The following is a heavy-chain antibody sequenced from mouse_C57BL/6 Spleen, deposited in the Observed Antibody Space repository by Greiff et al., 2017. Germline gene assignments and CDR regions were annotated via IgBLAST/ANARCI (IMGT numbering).Heavy chain of an antibody. V-gene: IGHV1-64*01. CDR1: GYTFTSYW. J-gene: IGHJ2*01. D-gene: IGHD2-3*01. Sequence: QVQLQQPGAELVKPGASVKLSCKASGYTFTSYWMHWVKQRPGQGLEWIGMIHPNSGSTNYNEKFKGKATLTVDKSSSTAYMQLSSLTSEDSAVYYCARCDGYSIFDYWGQGTTLTVSS. CDR2: IHPNSGST. CDR3: ARCDGYSIFDY.